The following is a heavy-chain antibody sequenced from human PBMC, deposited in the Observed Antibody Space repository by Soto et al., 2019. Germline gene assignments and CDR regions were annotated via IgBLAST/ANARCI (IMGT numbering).Heavy chain of an antibody. CDR2: ITGGGDDT. Sequence: EVHLLGSGGGLVQPGGSLRLSCAASGFTFSNYAMSWVRQAPGKGLEWVSAITGGGDDTYYADSVKGRFTISRDNSRNTLYLQMSSLRVGDTAVYYCVKGSSTSRPYYFDYWGQGTLATVSS. D-gene: IGHD2-2*01. CDR1: GFTFSNYA. J-gene: IGHJ4*02. CDR3: VKGSSTSRPYYFDY. V-gene: IGHV3-23*01.